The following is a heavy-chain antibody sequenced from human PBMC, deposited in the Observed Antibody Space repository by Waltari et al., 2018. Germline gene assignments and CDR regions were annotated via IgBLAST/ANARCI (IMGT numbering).Heavy chain of an antibody. V-gene: IGHV3-30*02. CDR3: AKERGYTRSPFDY. CDR2: IWYDGSNK. Sequence: QVQLVESGGGVVQPGRSLRLSCAASGFTFSSYGMHWVRQAPGKGVEWVAFIWYDGSNKYYADSVKCRFTISRDNSKNTLYLQMNSLRAEDTAMYYCAKERGYTRSPFDYWGQGTLVTVSS. D-gene: IGHD3-3*01. J-gene: IGHJ4*02. CDR1: GFTFSSYG.